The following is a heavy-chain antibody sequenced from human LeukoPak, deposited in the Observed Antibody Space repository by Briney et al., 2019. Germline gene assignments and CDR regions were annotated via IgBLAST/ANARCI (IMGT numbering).Heavy chain of an antibody. CDR3: ARLPGATSNVEY. D-gene: IGHD1-26*01. J-gene: IGHJ4*02. Sequence: NSSETLSLTCPVSGGSISSYFRSWIRQPPGKGLEWIGYIYYSGSTNYNPSLKSRVTISVDTSKNQFSLKLSSVTAADTAVYYCARLPGATSNVEYWGQGTLVTVSS. CDR2: IYYSGST. V-gene: IGHV4-59*08. CDR1: GGSISSYF.